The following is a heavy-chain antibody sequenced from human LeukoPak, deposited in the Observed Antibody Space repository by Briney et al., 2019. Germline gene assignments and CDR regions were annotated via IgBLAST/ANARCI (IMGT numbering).Heavy chain of an antibody. V-gene: IGHV3-30*02. CDR2: IRYDGSDK. J-gene: IGHJ5*02. CDR1: GFTFSSYG. Sequence: PGGSLRLSCAASGFTFSSYGIHWVRRAPVKGLEWVAFIRYDGSDKYFADIVKGRFTISRDNSKNTVYLQMNSLRVEDTAIYYCARDPLTGSYGVNWLDPWGQGTLVTVSS. D-gene: IGHD1-26*01. CDR3: ARDPLTGSYGVNWLDP.